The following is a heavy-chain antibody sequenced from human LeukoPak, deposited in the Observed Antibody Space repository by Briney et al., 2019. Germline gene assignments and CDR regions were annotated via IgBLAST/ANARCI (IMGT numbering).Heavy chain of an antibody. CDR3: AAPGAIGITMIVVVAEDAFDI. Sequence: GGSLRLSCAASGFTFSSYAMHWVRQAPGKGLEWVAVISYDGSNKYYADSVKGRFTISRDNSKNTLYLRMNSLRAEDTAVYYCAAPGAIGITMIVVVAEDAFDIWGQGTMVTVSS. CDR2: ISYDGSNK. CDR1: GFTFSSYA. V-gene: IGHV3-30-3*01. D-gene: IGHD3-22*01. J-gene: IGHJ3*02.